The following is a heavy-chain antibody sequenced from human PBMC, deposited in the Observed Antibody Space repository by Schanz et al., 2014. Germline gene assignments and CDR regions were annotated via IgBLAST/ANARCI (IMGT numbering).Heavy chain of an antibody. CDR1: GYDFHIYA. Sequence: QVQLVQSGAEVKKPGASVGVSCKASGYDFHIYAYSWVRQAPGQGPEWIGWISGYTGDTKYAQKFQHRVNMTTDRTTSTVYMELRSLRFDDTAVYFCARDNGRIPAANSFDYWGQGTRVTVSS. CDR2: ISGYTGDT. V-gene: IGHV1-18*01. D-gene: IGHD1-26*01. J-gene: IGHJ4*02. CDR3: ARDNGRIPAANSFDY.